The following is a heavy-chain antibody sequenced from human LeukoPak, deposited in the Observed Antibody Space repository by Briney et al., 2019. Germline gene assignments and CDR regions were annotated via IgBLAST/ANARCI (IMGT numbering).Heavy chain of an antibody. J-gene: IGHJ3*02. V-gene: IGHV4-4*02. CDR2: IYHSGST. CDR3: ARDGVYGGSSDAFDI. CDR1: GDSISSSNW. D-gene: IGHD4-23*01. Sequence: SGTLSLTCAVSGDSISSSNWWSWVRQPPGKGLEWIGEIYHSGSTNYNPSLKSRVTISVDKSKNQFSLKLSSVTAADTAVYYCARDGVYGGSSDAFDIWGQGTMVTVSS.